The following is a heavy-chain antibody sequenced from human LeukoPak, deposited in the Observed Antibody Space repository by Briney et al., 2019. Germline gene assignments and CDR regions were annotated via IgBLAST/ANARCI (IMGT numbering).Heavy chain of an antibody. D-gene: IGHD3-10*01. V-gene: IGHV3-43*02. CDR2: ISGDGGTT. CDR3: AKDQYYYGSGSYYPFDY. Sequence: GGSLRLSCAASGFTFDDFAMHWVSHAPGKGLEWVSLISGDGGTTYYADSVKGRFTISRDNSKNTLYLQMNSLRAEDTAVYYCAKDQYYYGSGSYYPFDYWGQGTLVTVSS. CDR1: GFTFDDFA. J-gene: IGHJ4*02.